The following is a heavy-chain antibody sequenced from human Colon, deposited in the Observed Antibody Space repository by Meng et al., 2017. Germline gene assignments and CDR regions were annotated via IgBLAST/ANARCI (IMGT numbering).Heavy chain of an antibody. CDR3: ARRNSNNWFDP. V-gene: IGHV4-4*02. CDR1: GASISGDNW. CDR2: IFHSGTS. J-gene: IGHJ5*02. Sequence: QVQLQGSGPGLVKPSGTLSLTCAVSGASISGDNWWSWVRQTPGKGLEWLGEIFHSGTSNYNPSLKSRVTISVDKSKSQFSLRLSSVTAADTAVYYCARRNSNNWFDPWGQGILVTVSS. D-gene: IGHD2/OR15-2a*01.